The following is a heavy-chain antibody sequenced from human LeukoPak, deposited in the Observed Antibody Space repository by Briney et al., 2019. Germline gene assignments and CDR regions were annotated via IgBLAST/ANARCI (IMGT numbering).Heavy chain of an antibody. V-gene: IGHV4-59*01. CDR3: VVDSSGYFPA. CDR2: IHYSGST. D-gene: IGHD3-22*01. Sequence: SETLSLTCTVSGGSISSDYLNWIRQPPGKGLEWIGYIHYSGSTDYNPSLKSRVTMSVDTSNNRFSLKLSSVTAADTAVYYCVVDSSGYFPAWGQGTLVTVSS. J-gene: IGHJ5*02. CDR1: GGSISSDY.